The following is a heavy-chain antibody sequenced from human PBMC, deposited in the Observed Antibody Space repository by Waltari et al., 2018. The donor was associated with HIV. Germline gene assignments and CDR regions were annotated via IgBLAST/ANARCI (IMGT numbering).Heavy chain of an antibody. D-gene: IGHD2-21*01. Sequence: EVQLVESGGGLVQPGGSLRLSCAASGFTFSSYWMHWVRQVPGKGLVWVSRINSDGSSTTYADSVKGRFTISRDNAKNTLSLQMNSLRAEDTAVYYCARDPSPYCGVDCYPSLGGQGTLVTVSS. CDR2: INSDGSST. V-gene: IGHV3-74*01. J-gene: IGHJ4*02. CDR1: GFTFSSYW. CDR3: ARDPSPYCGVDCYPSL.